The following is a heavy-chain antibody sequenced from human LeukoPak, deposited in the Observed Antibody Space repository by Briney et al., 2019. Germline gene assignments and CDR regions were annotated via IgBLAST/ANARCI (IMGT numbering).Heavy chain of an antibody. CDR3: ARLTGTTGFDY. J-gene: IGHJ4*02. D-gene: IGHD1-1*01. Sequence: TGGSLRLSCAASGFPFSSYWMSWVRQAPGKGRERVANIKQDGSDKYYVDSVKGRFTISRDNAKNSLYLQLNSLRADDTAVYYCARLTGTTGFDYWGQGILVTVSS. CDR2: IKQDGSDK. CDR1: GFPFSSYW. V-gene: IGHV3-7*01.